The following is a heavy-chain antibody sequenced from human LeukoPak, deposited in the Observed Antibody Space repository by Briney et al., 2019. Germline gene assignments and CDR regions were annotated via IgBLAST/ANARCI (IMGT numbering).Heavy chain of an antibody. CDR2: ISYDGSNK. CDR1: GFTFSSYG. Sequence: GRSLRLSCAASGFTFSSYGMHWVRQAPGKGLEWVAVISYDGSNKYYADSVKGRFTISRDNSKNTLYLQMNSLRAEDTAVYYCAKEGFGEFSNWGQGTLVTVSS. J-gene: IGHJ4*02. CDR3: AKEGFGEFSN. D-gene: IGHD3-10*01. V-gene: IGHV3-30*18.